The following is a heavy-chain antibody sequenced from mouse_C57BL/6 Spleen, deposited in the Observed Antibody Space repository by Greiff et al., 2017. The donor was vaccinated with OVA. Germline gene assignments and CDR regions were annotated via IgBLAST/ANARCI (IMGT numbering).Heavy chain of an antibody. J-gene: IGHJ3*01. V-gene: IGHV3-6*01. CDR1: GYSITSGYY. Sequence: VQLQQSGPGLVKPSQSLSLTCSVTGYSITSGYYWNWIRQFPGNQLEWMGYISYDGSNNYNPSLKNRISITRDTSKNQFFLKLNSVTTEDTATYYCARDGSSSGLYAYWGQGTLVTVSA. CDR3: ARDGSSSGLYAY. D-gene: IGHD1-1*01. CDR2: ISYDGSN.